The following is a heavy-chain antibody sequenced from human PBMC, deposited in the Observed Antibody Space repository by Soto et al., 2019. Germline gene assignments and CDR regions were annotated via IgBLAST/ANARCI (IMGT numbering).Heavy chain of an antibody. CDR1: GGSITTYY. D-gene: IGHD5-12*01. CDR3: ASSRDGYNS. J-gene: IGHJ4*02. Sequence: PSETLSLTCTVSGGSITTYYWSWIRQPPGKGPEWIGYIYYSGSPNYNPSLKGRVTISVDTSQNQISLKLNSVTAADTAVYYCASSRDGYNSWGQGTLVTVSS. V-gene: IGHV4-59*01. CDR2: IYYSGSP.